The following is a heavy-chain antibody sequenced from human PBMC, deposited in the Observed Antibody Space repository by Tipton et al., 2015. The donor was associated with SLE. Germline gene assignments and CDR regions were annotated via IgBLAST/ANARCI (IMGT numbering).Heavy chain of an antibody. CDR2: ISNSETT. CDR1: GGSISSHY. V-gene: IGHV4-59*11. D-gene: IGHD3-16*01. J-gene: IGHJ3*02. CDR3: ARGGGGAFDI. Sequence: TLSLTCSLSGGSISSHYWSWIRQAPGKGLEWIGYISNSETTSYNPSLKSRVTISLDTSKNQFSLKLGSVTAADTAVYYCARGGGGAFDIWGQGTMVTVSS.